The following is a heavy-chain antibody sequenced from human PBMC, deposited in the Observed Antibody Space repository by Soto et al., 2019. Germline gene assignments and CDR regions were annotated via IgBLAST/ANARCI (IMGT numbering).Heavy chain of an antibody. CDR3: ARAWGPGGGYYPYWVDP. D-gene: IGHD3-22*01. V-gene: IGHV1-69*12. Sequence: QVQLVQSGAEVKKPGSSVKVSCKASGGTFSSYAITWVRQAPGQGLDWMGGLVPSFGTANYAQKLQGKVTITEDESASTGDLELSSMSSQETAVDYGARAWGPGGGYYPYWVDPWGRAALGAASS. CDR1: GGTFSSYA. CDR2: LVPSFGTA. J-gene: IGHJ5*02.